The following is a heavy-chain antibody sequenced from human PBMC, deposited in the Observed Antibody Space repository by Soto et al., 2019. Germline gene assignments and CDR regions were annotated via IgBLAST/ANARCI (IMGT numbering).Heavy chain of an antibody. Sequence: QLQLQESGPGLVKPSETLSLTCTVSGGSISSSSYYWGWIRQPPGKGLEWIGSIYYSGSTYYNPSLKSRVTISVDTSKNQFSLKLSSVTAADTAVYYCARLESSGWYRHWGQGTLVTVSS. CDR1: GGSISSSSYY. CDR2: IYYSGST. V-gene: IGHV4-39*01. D-gene: IGHD6-19*01. J-gene: IGHJ4*02. CDR3: ARLESSGWYRH.